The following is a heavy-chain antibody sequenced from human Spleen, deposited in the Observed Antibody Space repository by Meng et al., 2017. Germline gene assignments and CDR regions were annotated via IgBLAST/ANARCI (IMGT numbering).Heavy chain of an antibody. J-gene: IGHJ4*02. CDR1: GDSIRTDKW. Sequence: QVQLQESGPGLVKPSGTLSLTCAVSGDSIRTDKWWSWVRQPPGKGLEWIGYIYYSGSTHYSPSLKSRVTISIDTSKNQFSLKVNSVTTADTAVYYCARNWGGDGYNYRGYFDYWGQGTLVTVSS. CDR2: IYYSGST. CDR3: ARNWGGDGYNYRGYFDY. V-gene: IGHV4-4*02. D-gene: IGHD5-24*01.